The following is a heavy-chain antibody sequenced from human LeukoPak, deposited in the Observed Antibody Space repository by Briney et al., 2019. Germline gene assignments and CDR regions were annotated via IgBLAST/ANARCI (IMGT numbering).Heavy chain of an antibody. D-gene: IGHD3-16*01. CDR3: ARHAPVGLTIGGIIDS. CDR2: LYPGDSDT. Sequence: GESLKISCKGSGYGFSTYWIGWVRQMPGKGLEWMGMLYPGDSDTRYSPSFQGQVTMSADKSINTAYLQWSSLKASDTAMYYCARHAPVGLTIGGIIDSWGQGTLVTVST. CDR1: GYGFSTYW. J-gene: IGHJ4*02. V-gene: IGHV5-51*01.